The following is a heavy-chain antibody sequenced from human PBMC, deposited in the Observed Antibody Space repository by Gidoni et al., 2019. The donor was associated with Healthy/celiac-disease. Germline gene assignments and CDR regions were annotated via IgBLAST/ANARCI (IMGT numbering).Heavy chain of an antibody. V-gene: IGHV3-23*01. CDR3: ASHWQQLVDY. CDR1: GFTFSSYA. Sequence: VQLLESGGGLVQPGGSLRLSCAASGFTFSSYAMSWVRQAPGKGLDWVSAISGSGGRTYYADSVKGRFTISRDNSKNTLYLQMNSLRAEDTAVYYCASHWQQLVDYWGQGTLVTVSS. CDR2: ISGSGGRT. D-gene: IGHD6-13*01. J-gene: IGHJ4*02.